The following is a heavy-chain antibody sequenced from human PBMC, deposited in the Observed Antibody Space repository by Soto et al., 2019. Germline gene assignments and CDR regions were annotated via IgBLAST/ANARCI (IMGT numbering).Heavy chain of an antibody. V-gene: IGHV3-7*03. CDR2: INPDGSVG. Sequence: EVQLLGSGGGLVQPGGSLRLSCVASGFTFSTYWMNWVRQAPGMGLEWVANINPDGSVGTYVDSVKGRFTTSRDNAKNSLYLQMNTLRAHATAVYFCAGWGGHDYNYWGQGILVTVSS. CDR3: AGWGGHDYNY. CDR1: GFTFSTYW. J-gene: IGHJ4*02. D-gene: IGHD3-16*01.